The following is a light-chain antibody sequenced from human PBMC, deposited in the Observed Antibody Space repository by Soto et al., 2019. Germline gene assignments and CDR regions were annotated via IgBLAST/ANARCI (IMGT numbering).Light chain of an antibody. CDR1: SSYFGIYSS. CDR3: SSFTSSSSYV. J-gene: IGLJ1*01. CDR2: DVF. V-gene: IGLV2-14*01. Sequence: QSVLTQPASVSGSPGQSITPLCTGTSSYFGIYSSVSWYQQHPGKAPKLMIHDVFYRPSGVSSRFSGSRSGNTASLTISGLQAEDEADYYCSSFTSSSSYVFGPGTKVTVL.